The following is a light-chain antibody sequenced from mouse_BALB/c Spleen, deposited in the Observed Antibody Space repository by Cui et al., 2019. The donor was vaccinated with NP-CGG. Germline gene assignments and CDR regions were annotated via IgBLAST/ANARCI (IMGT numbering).Light chain of an antibody. V-gene: IGLV1*01. CDR3: VLWYSNHWV. CDR2: GTN. Sequence: QAVVTPAPALTTSPGETVTLTCRSSTGTVTTSNYANWVQEKPDHLFTGLIGGTNNRVPGVPARFSGSLIGDKAALTITGAQTEDEAIYFCVLWYSNHWVFGGGTKLTVL. J-gene: IGLJ1*01. CDR1: TGTVTTSNY.